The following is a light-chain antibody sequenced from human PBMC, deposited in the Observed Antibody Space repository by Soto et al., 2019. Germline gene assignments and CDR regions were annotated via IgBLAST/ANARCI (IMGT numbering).Light chain of an antibody. CDR2: AAS. Sequence: DIQLTQSPSFLSASVGDRVTITCRASQGISSYLAWYQQKPGKAPKLLIYAASTLQSGVPSRFSGSGSGTEFPLTISSLQPEDFATYSCQQLNSYSLFTFVPGTKVEIK. V-gene: IGKV1-9*01. CDR1: QGISSY. CDR3: QQLNSYSLFT. J-gene: IGKJ3*01.